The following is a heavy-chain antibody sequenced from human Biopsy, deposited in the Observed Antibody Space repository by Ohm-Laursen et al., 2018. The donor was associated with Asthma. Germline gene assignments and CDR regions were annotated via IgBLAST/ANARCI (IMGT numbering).Heavy chain of an antibody. CDR1: GGSISSGGYS. CDR3: ARVKDGYNFDY. CDR2: IYHSGST. Sequence: TLSLTCSVSGGSISSGGYSWSWIRQPPGKGLEWIGYIYHSGSTYYNPSLKSRVTISVDRSKNQFSLKLSSVTAAGTAVYYCARVKDGYNFDYWGQGTLVTVSS. V-gene: IGHV4-30-2*01. D-gene: IGHD5-24*01. J-gene: IGHJ4*02.